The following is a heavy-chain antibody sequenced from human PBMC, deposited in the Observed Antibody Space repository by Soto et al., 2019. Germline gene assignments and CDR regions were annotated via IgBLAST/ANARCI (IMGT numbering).Heavy chain of an antibody. CDR3: ARDLWGYCGTDCYPLDV. D-gene: IGHD2-21*02. CDR1: AGSISRYY. J-gene: IGHJ6*02. Sequence: SETLCLTCTVSAGSISRYYWRWFRQPPGKGLEWIGYMYNTGSTIYNPSLKSRVTISVDTSKNQFSLKLNSVTAADTAVYYCARDLWGYCGTDCYPLDVWGQGTTVTVS. V-gene: IGHV4-59*01. CDR2: MYNTGST.